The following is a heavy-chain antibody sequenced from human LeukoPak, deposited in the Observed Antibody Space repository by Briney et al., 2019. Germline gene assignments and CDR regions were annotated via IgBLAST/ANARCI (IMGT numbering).Heavy chain of an antibody. CDR3: ARGCRYFDWLLSPFDY. Sequence: ASVKVSCKASGYTFTSYAMNWVRQAPGQGLEWMGGIIPIFGTANYAQKFQGRVTITADESTSTAYMELSSLRSEDTAVYYCARGCRYFDWLLSPFDYWGQGTLVTVSS. D-gene: IGHD3-9*01. CDR2: IIPIFGTA. CDR1: GYTFTSYA. V-gene: IGHV1-69*13. J-gene: IGHJ4*02.